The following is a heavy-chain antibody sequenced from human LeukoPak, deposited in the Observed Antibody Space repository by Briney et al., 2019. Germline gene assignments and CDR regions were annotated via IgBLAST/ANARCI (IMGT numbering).Heavy chain of an antibody. J-gene: IGHJ2*01. V-gene: IGHV4-4*07. Sequence: PSETLSLTCTVSGGSINNYYWSWIRQPAGKGLEWIGRIYTTGSTNYNPSLKSRITMSVDTSKNQFSLKLSSVTAADTAVYYCARVYYSSSYDYWYFDLWGRGTLVTVSS. CDR3: ARVYYSSSYDYWYFDL. CDR1: GGSINNYY. D-gene: IGHD6-13*01. CDR2: IYTTGST.